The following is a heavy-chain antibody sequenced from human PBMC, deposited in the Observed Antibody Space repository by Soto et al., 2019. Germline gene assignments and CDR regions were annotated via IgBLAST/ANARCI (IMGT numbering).Heavy chain of an antibody. CDR3: ARGRYCSSTSCRNYYYYYGMDV. CDR2: IIPIFGTA. J-gene: IGHJ6*02. CDR1: GGTFSSYA. V-gene: IGHV1-69*05. D-gene: IGHD2-2*01. Sequence: SVKVSCKASGGTFSSYAISWVRQAPGQGLEWMGGIIPIFGTANYAQKFQGRVTITTDASTSTPYMELSSLRSEDTAVYYCARGRYCSSTSCRNYYYYYGMDVWDQGTTVTVS.